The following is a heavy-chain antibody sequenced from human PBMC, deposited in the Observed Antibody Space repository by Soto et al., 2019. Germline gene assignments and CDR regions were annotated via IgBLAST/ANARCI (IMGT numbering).Heavy chain of an antibody. D-gene: IGHD3-10*01. J-gene: IGHJ4*02. V-gene: IGHV2-5*02. CDR3: AHLTMIRGVTYQYFFDS. CDR1: GFSLTTSGVG. CDR2: IYWDDDK. Sequence: GSGPTLVNPTQTLTLTCTFSGFSLTTSGVGVGWVRQPPGKTLECLALIYWDDDKHYSPSLKSRLTIAKDTSKNQVVLTMTNMDPVDTATYYCAHLTMIRGVTYQYFFDSWGQGSLVTVSS.